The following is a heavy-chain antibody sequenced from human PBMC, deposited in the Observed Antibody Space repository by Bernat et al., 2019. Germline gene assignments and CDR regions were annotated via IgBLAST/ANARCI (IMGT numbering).Heavy chain of an antibody. D-gene: IGHD2-15*01. CDR1: GGSFSGYY. CDR2: INHSGST. J-gene: IGHJ5*02. Sequence: QVQLQQWGAGLLKPSETLSLTCAVYGGSFSGYYWSWIRQPPGKGLEWIGEINHSGSTNYNPSLKSRVTISVDTSKNQFSLKLSSVTAADTAVYYCARGVVVVGAATRGWFDPWGQGTLVTVSS. V-gene: IGHV4-34*01. CDR3: ARGVVVVGAATRGWFDP.